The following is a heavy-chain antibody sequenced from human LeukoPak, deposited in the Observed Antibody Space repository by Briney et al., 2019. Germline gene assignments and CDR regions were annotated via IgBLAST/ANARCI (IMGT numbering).Heavy chain of an antibody. V-gene: IGHV3-23*01. D-gene: IGHD3-10*01. CDR1: GFTFSSYA. Sequence: GGSLRLSCAASGFTFSSYAMSWVRQAPGKGLEWVSAISGSGGSTYYADSVKGRFTISRDNSKNTLYPQMNSLRAEDTALYYCAKVTGVRGVIFFDYWGQGTLVTVSS. CDR3: AKVTGVRGVIFFDY. J-gene: IGHJ4*02. CDR2: ISGSGGST.